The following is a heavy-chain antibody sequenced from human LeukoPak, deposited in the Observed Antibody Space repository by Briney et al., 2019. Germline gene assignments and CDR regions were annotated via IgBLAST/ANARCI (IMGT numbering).Heavy chain of an antibody. D-gene: IGHD6-13*01. J-gene: IGHJ4*02. Sequence: PGGSLRLSCAASGFTFSSYAMSWVCQAPGKGLEWVSAISGSGGSTYYADSVKGRFTISRDNSKNTLYLQMNSLRAEDTAVYHCAKVRSWTLSGSADYWGQGTLVTVSS. V-gene: IGHV3-23*01. CDR2: ISGSGGST. CDR3: AKVRSWTLSGSADY. CDR1: GFTFSSYA.